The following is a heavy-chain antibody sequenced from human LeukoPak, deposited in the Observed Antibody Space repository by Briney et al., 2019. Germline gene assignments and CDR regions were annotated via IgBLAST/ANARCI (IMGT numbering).Heavy chain of an antibody. D-gene: IGHD6-13*01. CDR2: IKSKTDGGTT. Sequence: PGGSLRLSCAASGFTFSNAWMSWVRQAPGKGLEWVGRIKSKTDGGTTDYAAPVKGRFTISRDDSKNTLYLQMNSLKTEDTAVYYCTTLARAAAGFGGVYYYYYYVDVWGKGTTVTVSS. CDR1: GFTFSNAW. J-gene: IGHJ6*03. V-gene: IGHV3-15*01. CDR3: TTLARAAAGFGGVYYYYYYVDV.